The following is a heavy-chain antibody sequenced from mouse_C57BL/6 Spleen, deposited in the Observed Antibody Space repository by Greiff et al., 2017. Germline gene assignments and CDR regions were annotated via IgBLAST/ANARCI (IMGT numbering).Heavy chain of an antibody. CDR1: GYTFPSYW. V-gene: IGHV1-69*01. J-gene: IGHJ2*01. CDR3: ARREIRYGSPWDY. D-gene: IGHD1-1*01. Sequence: QVQLQQPGAELVMPGASVKLSCKASGYTFPSYWMHWVKQRPGQGLEWIGEIDPSDSYTNYNQKFKGKSTLTVDKSSSTAYMQLSSLTSEDSAVYYCARREIRYGSPWDYWGQGTTLTVSS. CDR2: IDPSDSYT.